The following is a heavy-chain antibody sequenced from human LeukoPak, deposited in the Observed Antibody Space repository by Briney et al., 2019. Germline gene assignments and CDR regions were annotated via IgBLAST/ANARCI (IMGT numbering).Heavy chain of an antibody. D-gene: IGHD3-22*01. J-gene: IGHJ5*02. CDR2: IIPIFGTA. CDR1: GGTFSSYA. V-gene: IGHV1-69*13. Sequence: ASVKVSCKASGGTFSSYAISWVRQAPGQGLEWMGGIIPIFGTANYAQKFQGRVTITADESTSTAYMELSSLRPEDTAVYYCARLYSSGYSNWFDPWGQGTLVTVSS. CDR3: ARLYSSGYSNWFDP.